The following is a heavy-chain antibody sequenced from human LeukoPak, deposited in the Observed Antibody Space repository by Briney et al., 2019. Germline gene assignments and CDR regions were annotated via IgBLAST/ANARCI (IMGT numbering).Heavy chain of an antibody. D-gene: IGHD3-10*01. CDR3: ARGRDYYGRSGRGFFDY. V-gene: IGHV4-34*01. CDR2: INHSGST. Sequence: SETLSLTCAVYGGSFSGYYWSWIRQPPGKGLEWIGEINHSGSTNYNPSLKSRVTISVDTSKNQFSLKLSSVTAADTAVYYCARGRDYYGRSGRGFFDYWGQGTLVTVSS. J-gene: IGHJ4*02. CDR1: GGSFSGYY.